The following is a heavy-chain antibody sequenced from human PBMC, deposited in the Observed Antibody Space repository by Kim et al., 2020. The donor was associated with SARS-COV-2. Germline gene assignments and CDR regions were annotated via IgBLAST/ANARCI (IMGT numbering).Heavy chain of an antibody. V-gene: IGHV1-69*04. Sequence: SVKVSCKASGGTFSSYAISWVRQAPGQGLEWMGRIIPILGIANYAQKFQGRVTITADKSTSTAYMELSSLRSEDTAVYYCAGNFRSTNRPIDYWGQGTLVTVSS. J-gene: IGHJ4*02. CDR2: IIPILGIA. CDR1: GGTFSSYA. D-gene: IGHD2-2*01. CDR3: AGNFRSTNRPIDY.